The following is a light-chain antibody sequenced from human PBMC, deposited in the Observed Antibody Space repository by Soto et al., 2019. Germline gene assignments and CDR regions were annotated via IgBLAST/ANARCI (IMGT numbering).Light chain of an antibody. J-gene: IGLJ2*01. CDR2: EGS. CDR1: SSDVGAYNL. V-gene: IGLV2-23*01. CDR3: FSYAGSRTFV. Sequence: QSALTQPASVSGSPEKSITIYCTGTSSDVGAYNLVSWYQQHPGKAPRLIIYEGSKRPSGISHRFSGSKSDNTASLTISGLRSEDEAYYHCFSYAGSRTFVFGGGTKLTV.